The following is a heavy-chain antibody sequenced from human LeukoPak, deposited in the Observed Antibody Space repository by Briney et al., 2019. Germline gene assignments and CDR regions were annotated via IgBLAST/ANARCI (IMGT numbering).Heavy chain of an antibody. V-gene: IGHV3-74*01. CDR1: GFTFSDYW. Sequence: GGSLRLSCAASGFTFSDYWMHWVRQVPGRGLVWVSRISIDGSTTTYADSVKGRFTISRDNAKNTLYLQMNSLRADDTAVYYCATNPSTGYRFDLWGRGTLVTVSS. CDR3: ATNPSTGYRFDL. D-gene: IGHD3-22*01. CDR2: ISIDGSTT. J-gene: IGHJ2*01.